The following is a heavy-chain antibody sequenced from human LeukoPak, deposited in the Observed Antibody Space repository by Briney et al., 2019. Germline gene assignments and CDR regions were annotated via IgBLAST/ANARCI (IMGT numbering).Heavy chain of an antibody. Sequence: PGGSLRLSCAASGFTFSSYSMNWVRQAPGKGLEWVSSISSSSGYIYYADSVKGRFTISRDNAKNSLYLQMNSLRAEDTAVYYCARVPSDYWGQGTLVPVSS. V-gene: IGHV3-21*06. CDR2: ISSSSGYI. J-gene: IGHJ4*01. CDR3: ARVPSDY. CDR1: GFTFSSYS.